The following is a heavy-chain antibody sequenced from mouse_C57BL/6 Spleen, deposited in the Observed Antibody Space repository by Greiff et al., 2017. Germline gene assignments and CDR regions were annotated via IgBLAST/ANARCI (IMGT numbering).Heavy chain of an antibody. D-gene: IGHD2-4*01. V-gene: IGHV1-80*01. J-gene: IGHJ3*01. CDR3: ARPHYDYSFAY. Sequence: QVQLQQSGAELVKPGASVKISCKASGYAFSSYWMNWVKQRPGKGLEWIGQIYPGDGDTNYNGKFKDKATLTADKSSSTAYMQLSSLTSEDSAVYFCARPHYDYSFAYWGQGTLVTVSA. CDR1: GYAFSSYW. CDR2: IYPGDGDT.